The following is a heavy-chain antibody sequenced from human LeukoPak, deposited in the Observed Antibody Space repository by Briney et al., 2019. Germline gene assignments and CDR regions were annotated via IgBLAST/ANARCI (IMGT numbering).Heavy chain of an antibody. Sequence: ASVKVSCKASGGTFSSYAISWVRQAPGQGLDWMGIIDPNDGSTGQAQKFQGRIIMTRDTSTSTFYMELSSLRSEDTALYYCVRDNRNWSFDYWGQGSLVTVSS. D-gene: IGHD1-1*01. CDR1: GGTFSSYA. V-gene: IGHV1-46*01. J-gene: IGHJ4*02. CDR3: VRDNRNWSFDY. CDR2: IDPNDGST.